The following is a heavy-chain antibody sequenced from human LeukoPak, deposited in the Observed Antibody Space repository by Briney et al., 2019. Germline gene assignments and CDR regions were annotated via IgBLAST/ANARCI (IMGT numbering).Heavy chain of an antibody. CDR2: INQDGSQK. CDR3: ATNIVGANPVSY. J-gene: IGHJ4*02. CDR1: GFTFTSYW. Sequence: PGGSLRLSCVASGFTFTSYWMNWVRQAPGKGLEWVANINQDGSQKYFVDSVKGRFTISRDNAKNSLYLQMSSLRAEDTALYYCATNIVGANPVSYWGQGTLVTVSS. V-gene: IGHV3-7*01. D-gene: IGHD1-26*01.